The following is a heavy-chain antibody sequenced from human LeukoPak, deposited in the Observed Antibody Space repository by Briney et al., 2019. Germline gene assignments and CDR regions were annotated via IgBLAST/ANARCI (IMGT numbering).Heavy chain of an antibody. J-gene: IGHJ4*02. CDR3: ARDPSDDPTGDY. D-gene: IGHD1-14*01. Sequence: PGGPLRLSCAASGFTFRSYGMHWVRQAPGKGLEWVAVIWYDGSNKYYADSVKGRFTISRDNSKNTLHLQMNSLRAEDTAVYYCARDPSDDPTGDYWGQGTLVTVSS. CDR2: IWYDGSNK. V-gene: IGHV3-33*01. CDR1: GFTFRSYG.